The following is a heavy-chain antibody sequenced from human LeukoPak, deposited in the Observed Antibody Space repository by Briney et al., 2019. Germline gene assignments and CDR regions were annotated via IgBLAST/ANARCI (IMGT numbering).Heavy chain of an antibody. D-gene: IGHD3-22*01. V-gene: IGHV4-39*07. CDR2: IYYSGST. CDR3: ARDGEYYYDSSGYWNWFDP. Sequence: PSETLSLTCTVSGGSISSSSYYWGWIRQPPGKGLEWIGSIYYSGSTYYNPSLKSRVTISVDTSKNQFSLKLSSVTAADTAVYYCARDGEYYYDSSGYWNWFDPWGQGTLVTVSS. CDR1: GGSISSSSYY. J-gene: IGHJ5*02.